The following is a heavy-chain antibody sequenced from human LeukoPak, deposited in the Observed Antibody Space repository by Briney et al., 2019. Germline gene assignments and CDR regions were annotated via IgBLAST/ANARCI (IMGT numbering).Heavy chain of an antibody. V-gene: IGHV3-30-3*01. CDR1: GFTFSSYA. CDR2: ISYDGSNK. CDR3: AGPETSGNGGGFDY. D-gene: IGHD4-23*01. J-gene: IGHJ4*02. Sequence: GRSLRLSCAASGFTFSSYAMHWVRQAPGKGLEWVAVISYDGSNKYYADSVKGRFTISRDNSKNTLYLQMNSLRAEDTAVYYCAGPETSGNGGGFDYWGQGTLVTVS.